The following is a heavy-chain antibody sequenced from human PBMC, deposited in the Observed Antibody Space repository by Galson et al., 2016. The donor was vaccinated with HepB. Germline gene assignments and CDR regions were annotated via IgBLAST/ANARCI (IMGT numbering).Heavy chain of an antibody. CDR3: ARVRGDITLLQGKLRPNNWFDP. V-gene: IGHV3-74*01. CDR1: GFTFSTYW. J-gene: IGHJ5*02. CDR2: INSDGSST. Sequence: SLRLSCAASGFTFSTYWMHWVRQTPEKGLVWVSLINSDGSSTSYADSVKGRFTIPRDNAKNTLYLQMNSLRAEDTAVYYCARVRGDITLLQGKLRPNNWFDPWGQGTLVTVSS. D-gene: IGHD3-10*01.